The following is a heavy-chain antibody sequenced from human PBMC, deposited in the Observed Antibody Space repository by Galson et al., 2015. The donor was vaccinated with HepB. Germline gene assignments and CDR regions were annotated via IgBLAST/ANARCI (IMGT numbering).Heavy chain of an antibody. J-gene: IGHJ4*02. V-gene: IGHV1-18*01. D-gene: IGHD7-27*01. CDR2: ISAYNGNT. CDR1: GYTFTSYG. CDR3: ARDSPGRNWGSGPGKDY. Sequence: SVKVSCKASGYTFTSYGISWVRQAPGQGLEWMGWISAYNGNTNYAQKLQGRVTMTTDTSTSAAYMELRSLRSDDTAVYYCARDSPGRNWGSGPGKDYWGQGTLVTVSS.